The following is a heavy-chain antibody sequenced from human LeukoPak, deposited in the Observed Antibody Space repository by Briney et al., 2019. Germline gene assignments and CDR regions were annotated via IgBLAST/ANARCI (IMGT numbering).Heavy chain of an antibody. CDR1: GGSISSYY. Sequence: SETLSLTCTVSGGSISSYYWSWIRQPPGKGLEWIGYIYYSGSTNYNPSLKSRVTISVDTSKNQFSLKLSSVTAADTAVYYCARFRLDYSGYGCYFDYWGQGALVTVSS. J-gene: IGHJ4*02. D-gene: IGHD5-12*01. V-gene: IGHV4-59*01. CDR3: ARFRLDYSGYGCYFDY. CDR2: IYYSGST.